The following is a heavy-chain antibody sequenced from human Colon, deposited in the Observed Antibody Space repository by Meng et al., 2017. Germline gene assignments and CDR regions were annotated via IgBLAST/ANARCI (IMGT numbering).Heavy chain of an antibody. CDR3: ARDRYEMNGFDY. CDR2: ISYDGSNK. V-gene: IGHV3-30*04. J-gene: IGHJ4*02. Sequence: GESLKISCAASGFTFSSYAMHWVRQAPGKGLEWVAVISYDGSNKYYADSVKGRFTISRDNSKNTLYLQMNSLRAEDTAVYYCARDRYEMNGFDYWGQG. D-gene: IGHD5-12*01. CDR1: GFTFSSYA.